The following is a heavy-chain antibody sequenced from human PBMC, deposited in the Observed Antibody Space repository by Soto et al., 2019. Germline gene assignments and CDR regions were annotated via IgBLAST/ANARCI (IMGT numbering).Heavy chain of an antibody. V-gene: IGHV3-66*01. CDR2: IYSGGST. Sequence: GRSMRLPYAASGVNVSSNYISWVLKEQRKGLEWVSVIYSGGSTYYADSVKGRFTISRDNSKNTLYLQMNSLRAEDTAVYYCARGIAVAGSGLSYYFDYWGQGTLVTGSS. D-gene: IGHD6-19*01. CDR3: ARGIAVAGSGLSYYFDY. J-gene: IGHJ4*02. CDR1: GVNVSSNY.